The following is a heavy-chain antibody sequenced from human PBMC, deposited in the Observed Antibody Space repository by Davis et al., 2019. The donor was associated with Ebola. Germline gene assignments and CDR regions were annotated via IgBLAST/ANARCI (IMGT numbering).Heavy chain of an antibody. Sequence: SETLSLTCAVSGDSISSRNWWSWVRQLPGKGLEWIGEIYHGGNTNYNPSLKSRVTISVDTSKNQFSLKLSSVTAADTAVYYCASSSGSYGLPIDYWGQGTLVTVSS. CDR1: GDSISSRNW. V-gene: IGHV4-4*02. D-gene: IGHD1-26*01. J-gene: IGHJ4*02. CDR2: IYHGGNT. CDR3: ASSSGSYGLPIDY.